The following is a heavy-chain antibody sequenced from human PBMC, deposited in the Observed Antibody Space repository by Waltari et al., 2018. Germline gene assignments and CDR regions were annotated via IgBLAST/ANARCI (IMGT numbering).Heavy chain of an antibody. Sequence: QLQLQESGPGLVKPSETLSLTCTVSGGSISSSSYYWGWIRQPPGKGLEWIGSTYYSGCTNYNPSLKSRVTISVDTSKNQFSLKLSSVTAADTAVYYCARITRARVLSSFSYYFDYWGQGTLVTVSS. CDR2: TYYSGCT. V-gene: IGHV4-39*01. D-gene: IGHD2-8*02. CDR3: ARITRARVLSSFSYYFDY. J-gene: IGHJ4*02. CDR1: GGSISSSSYY.